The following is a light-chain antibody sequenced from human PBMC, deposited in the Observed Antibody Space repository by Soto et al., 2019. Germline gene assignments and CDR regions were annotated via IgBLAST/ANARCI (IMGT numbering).Light chain of an antibody. CDR1: SSNIGRDT. V-gene: IGLV1-44*01. J-gene: IGLJ3*02. CDR3: AAWDDSLNGLWA. CDR2: SND. Sequence: QSALTQPPSASGTPGQRVTISCSGSSSNIGRDTVNWYQQLPGMAPKLLIYSNDQRPSGVPDRFSGSKSGTSASLAISGLQSEDEADYYCAAWDDSLNGLWAFGGGTKLTVL.